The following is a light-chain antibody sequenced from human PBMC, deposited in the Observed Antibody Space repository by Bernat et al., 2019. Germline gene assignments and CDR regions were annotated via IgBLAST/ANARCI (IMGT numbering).Light chain of an antibody. V-gene: IGLV10-54*04. Sequence: QAGLTQPPSVSKGLRQTATLTFTGNSNNVGNQGAAWLQQHQGHPPKLLSYRNNNRPSWISERFSASRSGNTASLTITGLQPEDEADYYCSAWGSSLSAYVFGTGTKVTVL. CDR1: SNNVGNQG. CDR3: SAWGSSLSAYV. J-gene: IGLJ1*01. CDR2: RNN.